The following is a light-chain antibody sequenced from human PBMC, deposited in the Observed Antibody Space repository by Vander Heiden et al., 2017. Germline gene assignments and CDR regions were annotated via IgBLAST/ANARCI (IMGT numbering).Light chain of an antibody. CDR1: SSDVGGYNY. CDR3: SSYAGFNTRFV. V-gene: IGLV2-8*01. J-gene: IGLJ1*01. Sequence: QSALTQPPSASGSPGPSVPISCTGTSSDVGGYNYVSWYQHHPGKAPNLMIYQVVKRPSGVPDRFSGSKSGNTASLTVSGLQAEDEADYYCSSYAGFNTRFVFGSGTKVTVL. CDR2: QVV.